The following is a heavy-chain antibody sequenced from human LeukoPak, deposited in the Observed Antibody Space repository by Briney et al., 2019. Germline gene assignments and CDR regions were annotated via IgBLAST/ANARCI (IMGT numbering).Heavy chain of an antibody. CDR3: ARRTRGGLNPYYFDY. J-gene: IGHJ4*02. V-gene: IGHV5-51*01. CDR2: IYPGDSNA. Sequence: GESLKISCKGSGYNFPTYWIGWVRQMPGKGLEWIGIIYPGDSNARYSPSFQGQVTISADKSISTAYLQWNTLKASDSAIYYCARRTRGGLNPYYFDYWGQGTLVTVSS. D-gene: IGHD3-16*01. CDR1: GYNFPTYW.